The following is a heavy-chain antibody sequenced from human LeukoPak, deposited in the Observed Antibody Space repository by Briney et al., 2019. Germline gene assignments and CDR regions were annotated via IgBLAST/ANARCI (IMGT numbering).Heavy chain of an antibody. CDR2: MSSSDDGR. Sequence: GGSLRLSCAASGFTFRNYDMSWVRQAPGKGLEWVSAMSSSDDGRYYAASVRGRFTISRDTSRSTLYLQMNSLRAEDAAVYYCAKAPVTSCRGAFCYPFDYWGQGTLVTVSS. V-gene: IGHV3-23*01. D-gene: IGHD2-15*01. CDR1: GFTFRNYD. J-gene: IGHJ4*02. CDR3: AKAPVTSCRGAFCYPFDY.